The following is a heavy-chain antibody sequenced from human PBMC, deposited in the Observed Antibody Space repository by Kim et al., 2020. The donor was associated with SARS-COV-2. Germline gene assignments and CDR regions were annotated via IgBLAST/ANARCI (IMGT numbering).Heavy chain of an antibody. J-gene: IGHJ6*02. CDR2: ISYDGSNK. CDR3: AKDHQDIVVVPAALATAYYGMDV. V-gene: IGHV3-30*18. D-gene: IGHD2-2*01. Sequence: GGSLRLSCAASGFTFSSYGMHWVRQAPGKGLEWVAVISYDGSNKYYADSVKGRFTISRDNSKNTLYLQMNSLRAEDTAVYYCAKDHQDIVVVPAALATAYYGMDVWGQGTTVTVSS. CDR1: GFTFSSYG.